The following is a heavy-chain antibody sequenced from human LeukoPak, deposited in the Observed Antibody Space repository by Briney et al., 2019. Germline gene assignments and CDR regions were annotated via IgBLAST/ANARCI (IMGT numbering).Heavy chain of an antibody. CDR1: GGSISSGSYY. V-gene: IGHV4-61*02. CDR3: ARGHVWGNSRFDY. J-gene: IGHJ4*02. Sequence: SQTLSLTCTVSGGSISSGSYYWSWIRQPAGKGLEWIGRIYISGSTTYNPSLRSRVTISVDTSKNQFSLTVTSVTAADTAVYYCARGHVWGNSRFDYWGQGTLVTVSS. D-gene: IGHD3-16*01. CDR2: IYISGST.